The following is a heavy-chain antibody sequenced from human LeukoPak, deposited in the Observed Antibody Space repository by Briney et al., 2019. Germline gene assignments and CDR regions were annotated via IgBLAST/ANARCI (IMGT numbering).Heavy chain of an antibody. J-gene: IGHJ4*02. CDR2: ISSSGTTT. V-gene: IGHV3-11*04. CDR3: ATACISGPFGGVMGY. CDR1: GFTFNDYF. D-gene: IGHD3-16*01. Sequence: GGSLRLSCAASGFTFNDYFMTWIRQAPGKGLEWVSYISSSGTTTYYADSVKGRFTISRDNAKNSLYLQVNSLRAEDTAVYYCATACISGPFGGVMGYWGQGTLVTVSS.